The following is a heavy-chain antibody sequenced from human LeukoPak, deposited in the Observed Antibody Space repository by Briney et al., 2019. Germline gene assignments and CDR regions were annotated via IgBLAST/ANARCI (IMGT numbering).Heavy chain of an antibody. Sequence: SETLSLTCAVYGGSFSGYYWSWIRQPPGKGLEWIGEINHSGSTDYNPSLKSRVTISVDTSKNQFSLKLSSVTAADTAVYYCASGWSRFDYWGQGTLVTVSS. CDR3: ASGWSRFDY. CDR2: INHSGST. J-gene: IGHJ4*02. D-gene: IGHD2-8*02. CDR1: GGSFSGYY. V-gene: IGHV4-34*01.